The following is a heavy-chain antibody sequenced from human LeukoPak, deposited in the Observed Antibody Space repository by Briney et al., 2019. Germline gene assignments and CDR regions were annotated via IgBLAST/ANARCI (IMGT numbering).Heavy chain of an antibody. CDR3: TRDHHDIGDYYSLGAFDI. D-gene: IGHD3-22*01. CDR2: IYRGGVT. V-gene: IGHV3-53*01. CDR1: GFNVSSTY. Sequence: GGSLRLSCAASGFNVSSTYMSWVRQAPGKGLEWVSVIYRGGVTYYADSVKGRLTISSDNSKNTLYLQMTSLRAEDTAMYYCTRDHHDIGDYYSLGAFDIWGQGTMVTVSS. J-gene: IGHJ3*02.